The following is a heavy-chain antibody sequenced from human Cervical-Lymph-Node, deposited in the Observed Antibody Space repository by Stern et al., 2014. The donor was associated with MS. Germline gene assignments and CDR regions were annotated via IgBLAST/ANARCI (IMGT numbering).Heavy chain of an antibody. D-gene: IGHD1-1*01. CDR3: ARGVVELERRGGFRY. Sequence: VQLVESGAEVKKPGSSVKVSCKASGGTFNSNAISLVRQAPGQGLEWMGGIIPLFAAPIYAQKFQGRVPIPVDQSTDTAYMELSTLRSDDTAVYYCARGVVELERRGGFRYWGQGTLDTIS. J-gene: IGHJ4*02. V-gene: IGHV1-69*01. CDR2: IIPLFAAP. CDR1: GGTFNSNA.